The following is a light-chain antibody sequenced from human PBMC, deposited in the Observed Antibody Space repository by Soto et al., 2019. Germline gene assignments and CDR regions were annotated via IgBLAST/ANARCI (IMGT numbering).Light chain of an antibody. CDR2: SNN. J-gene: IGLJ2*01. CDR3: AAWDDSLRAVV. Sequence: QSVLTQPLSASGTPGQRITISCSGSSSNIGPNYVYWYQQLPGTAPKLLIFSNNQRPSGVPDRLSGSKSGTLASLAISGLRSEDEAEYYCAAWDDSLRAVVFGGGTKVTVL. CDR1: SSNIGPNY. V-gene: IGLV1-47*02.